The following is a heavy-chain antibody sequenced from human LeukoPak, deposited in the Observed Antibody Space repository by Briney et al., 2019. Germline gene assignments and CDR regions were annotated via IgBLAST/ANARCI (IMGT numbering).Heavy chain of an antibody. V-gene: IGHV3-74*01. CDR2: INSDGSST. J-gene: IGHJ4*02. CDR3: ARVPGVRGPLNN. D-gene: IGHD3-10*01. Sequence: RGGSLKLSCAASGFTFSSYWMHGVRRAPGKGLVWVSRINSDGSSTSYADSVKGRFTISRDNAKNTLYLQMNSLRAEDTAVYYCARVPGVRGPLNNWGQGTLVTVSS. CDR1: GFTFSSYW.